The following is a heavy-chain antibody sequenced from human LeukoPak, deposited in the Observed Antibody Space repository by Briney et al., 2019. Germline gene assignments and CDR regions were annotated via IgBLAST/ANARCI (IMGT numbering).Heavy chain of an antibody. D-gene: IGHD6-6*01. V-gene: IGHV4-38-2*02. Sequence: SETLSLTCTVSGYSISSGYYWGWIRQPPGKGLEWIGIIYHSGSTYYNPSLKSRVTISVDTSKYQFSLNLSSVTAADTAVYYCARGPTGYSSSSLYFDYWGQGTLVTVSS. CDR3: ARGPTGYSSSSLYFDY. CDR2: IYHSGST. J-gene: IGHJ4*02. CDR1: GYSISSGYY.